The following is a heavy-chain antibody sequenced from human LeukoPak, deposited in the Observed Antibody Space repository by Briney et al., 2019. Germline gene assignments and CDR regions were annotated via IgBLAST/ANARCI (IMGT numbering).Heavy chain of an antibody. CDR2: IYPGDSDT. CDR3: ARGDYDILTGYPTHDY. V-gene: IGHV5-51*01. Sequence: GESLKISCKGSGYSFTSYWIGWVRQMPGKGLEWMGIIYPGDSDTRYSPSFQGQVTISADKSISTAYLQWSSLKASDTAMYYCARGDYDILTGYPTHDYRGQGTLVTVSS. J-gene: IGHJ4*02. D-gene: IGHD3-9*01. CDR1: GYSFTSYW.